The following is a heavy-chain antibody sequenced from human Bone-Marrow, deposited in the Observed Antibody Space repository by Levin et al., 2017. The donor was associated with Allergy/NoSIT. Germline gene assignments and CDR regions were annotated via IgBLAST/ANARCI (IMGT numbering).Heavy chain of an antibody. V-gene: IGHV5-51*01. Sequence: GESLKISCKGSEYSFTGAWIGWVRQRPGKGLEWMGIIYPGDSDTRYGPSLQGPVTMSVDTSNSTAYLQCSSLRASDNAMYYCARQGPTTSDAFDMWGQGTMVTVSS. CDR2: IYPGDSDT. CDR3: ARQGPTTSDAFDM. D-gene: IGHD1-1*01. CDR1: EYSFTGAW. J-gene: IGHJ3*02.